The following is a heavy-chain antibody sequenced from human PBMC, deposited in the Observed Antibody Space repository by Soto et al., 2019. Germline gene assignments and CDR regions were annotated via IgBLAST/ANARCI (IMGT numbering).Heavy chain of an antibody. CDR1: GFTFSSYG. Sequence: QVQLVESGGGVVQPGRSLRLSCAASGFTFSSYGMHWVRQAPGKGLEWVAVIWYDGSNKYYADSVKGRFTISRDNSKNKLYLQMNSLRAEDTAVYYCARAPEYYGSGRGAFDIWGQGTMVTVSS. CDR3: ARAPEYYGSGRGAFDI. CDR2: IWYDGSNK. V-gene: IGHV3-33*01. J-gene: IGHJ3*02. D-gene: IGHD3-10*01.